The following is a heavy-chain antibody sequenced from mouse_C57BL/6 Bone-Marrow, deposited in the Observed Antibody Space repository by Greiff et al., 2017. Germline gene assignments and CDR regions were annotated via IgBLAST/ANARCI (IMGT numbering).Heavy chain of an antibody. CDR2: INPSTGGT. Sequence: VQLQQSGPELVKPGASVKISCKASGYSFTGYYMNWVKQSPEKSLEWIGEINPSTGGTTYNQKFKAKATLTVDKSSSTAYMQLKSLTSEDSAVYYCARENYGSSYGWYFDVWGTGTTVTVSS. CDR1: GYSFTGYY. D-gene: IGHD1-1*01. CDR3: ARENYGSSYGWYFDV. V-gene: IGHV1-42*01. J-gene: IGHJ1*03.